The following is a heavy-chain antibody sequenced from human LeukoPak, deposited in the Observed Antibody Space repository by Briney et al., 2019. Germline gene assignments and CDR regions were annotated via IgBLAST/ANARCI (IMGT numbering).Heavy chain of an antibody. CDR3: ARSILVVPVASHYNYGVDI. CDR1: GYTFAKYA. V-gene: IGHV1-3*01. Sequence: RASVKVSCKASGYTFAKYAIHWVRQAPGQRLEWMGWINAGNGNTRYSQKFQGGVTITRDTSASTAYMELSSLRSEDTAVYYCARSILVVPVASHYNYGVDIWGQGTTVTVSS. CDR2: INAGNGNT. J-gene: IGHJ6*02. D-gene: IGHD2-2*01.